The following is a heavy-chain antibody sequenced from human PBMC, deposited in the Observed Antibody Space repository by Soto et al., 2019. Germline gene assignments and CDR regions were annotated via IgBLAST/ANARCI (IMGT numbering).Heavy chain of an antibody. V-gene: IGHV4-34*01. D-gene: IGHD5-12*01. CDR1: GGSFSGYY. J-gene: IGHJ3*02. Sequence: PSETLSLTCAVYGGSFSGYYWSWIRQPPGKGLEWIGEINHSGSTNYNPSLKSRVTISVDTSKNQFSLKLSSVTAADTAVYYCARSLLYDYSPDDAFDIWGQGTMVTVSS. CDR3: ARSLLYDYSPDDAFDI. CDR2: INHSGST.